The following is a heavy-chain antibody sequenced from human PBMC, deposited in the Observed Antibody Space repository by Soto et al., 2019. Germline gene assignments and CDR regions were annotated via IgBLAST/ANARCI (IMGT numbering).Heavy chain of an antibody. J-gene: IGHJ5*02. Sequence: ASVKVSCKASGYIFTNYGISWVRQAPGQGLEWMGWISAYNSNTNYAQKVQGRVTMTIDISTRTAYMELRSLTSDDTAVYYCAREPPLNGHFDFWTVRSGWLDPWGQGTRVTVSS. CDR2: ISAYNSNT. CDR1: GYIFTNYG. CDR3: AREPPLNGHFDFWTVRSGWLDP. D-gene: IGHD3-3*01. V-gene: IGHV1-18*01.